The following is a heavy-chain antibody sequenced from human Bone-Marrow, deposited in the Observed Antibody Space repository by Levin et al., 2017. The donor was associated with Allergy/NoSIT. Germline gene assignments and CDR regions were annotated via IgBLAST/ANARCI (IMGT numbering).Heavy chain of an antibody. D-gene: IGHD4-17*01. CDR1: AFTFSDHS. Sequence: GGSLRLSCAASAFTFSDHSMNWVRLAPGKGLEWVSSISTRSTYIFYADSVKGRFTISRDNAKNSLFLQMDSLRVEDTAVYFCARKYNNGDYSTAGYFDLWGRGTLVTVSP. CDR3: ARKYNNGDYSTAGYFDL. J-gene: IGHJ2*01. CDR2: ISTRSTYI. V-gene: IGHV3-21*01.